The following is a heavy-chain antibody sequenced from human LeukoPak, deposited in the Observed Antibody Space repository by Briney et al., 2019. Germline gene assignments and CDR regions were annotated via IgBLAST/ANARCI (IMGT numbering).Heavy chain of an antibody. CDR1: GGSFSGYY. J-gene: IGHJ6*03. D-gene: IGHD4-11*01. Sequence: PSETLSLTCAVYGGSFSGYYWSWIRQPPGKGLEWIGEINHSGSTNYNPSLKSRVTISVDTSKNQFPLKLSSVTAADTAVYYCARGQTVTSNYYYYYMDVWGKGTTVTVSS. CDR2: INHSGST. V-gene: IGHV4-34*01. CDR3: ARGQTVTSNYYYYYMDV.